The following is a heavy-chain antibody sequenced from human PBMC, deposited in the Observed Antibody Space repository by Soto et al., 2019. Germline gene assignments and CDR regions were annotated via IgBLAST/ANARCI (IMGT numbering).Heavy chain of an antibody. D-gene: IGHD1-7*01. V-gene: IGHV4-4*07. CDR1: GGSISSYH. J-gene: IGHJ4*02. CDR3: ARESGDNWDYEAY. CDR2: IYTSGNT. Sequence: SETLSLTCTVSGGSISSYHWSWIRQSAGKGLEWIGRIYTSGNTHYNPSLKSRVTVSIDTSRNQFFLTVNSVTAADSAVYYCARESGDNWDYEAYWGQGTPVTVSS.